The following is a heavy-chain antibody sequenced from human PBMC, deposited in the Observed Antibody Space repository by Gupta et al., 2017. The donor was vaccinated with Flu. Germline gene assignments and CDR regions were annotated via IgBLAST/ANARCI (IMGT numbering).Heavy chain of an antibody. CDR3: ARREPWGDPSIDF. CDR2: VYYSGRT. Sequence: SGVSVGSTSYYWVWIRQSPATGLEWIGHVYYSGRTYYNPSLRSRVSISIDTSKNQFSLNLTSVTAADTAVYFCARREPWGDPSIDFWGQGTLGTVSS. CDR1: GVSVGSTSYY. D-gene: IGHD1-26*01. V-gene: IGHV4-39*01. J-gene: IGHJ4*02.